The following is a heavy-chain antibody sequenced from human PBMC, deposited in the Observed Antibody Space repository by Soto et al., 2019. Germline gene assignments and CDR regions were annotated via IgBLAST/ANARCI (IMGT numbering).Heavy chain of an antibody. Sequence: QVQLVESGGGVVQPGRSLRLSCAASGFTFSSYGMHWVRQAPGKGLEWVAVIWYDGSNKYYADSVKGRFTISRDNPKNTLYLLMNSLRAEDTAVYYCARDRWYYDTSGDYQSVYYYYYGMDVWGQGTTVTVSS. D-gene: IGHD3-22*01. CDR1: GFTFSSYG. J-gene: IGHJ6*02. CDR3: ARDRWYYDTSGDYQSVYYYYYGMDV. V-gene: IGHV3-33*01. CDR2: IWYDGSNK.